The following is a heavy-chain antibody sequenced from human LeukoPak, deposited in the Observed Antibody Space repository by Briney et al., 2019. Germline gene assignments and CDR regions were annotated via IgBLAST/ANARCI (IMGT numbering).Heavy chain of an antibody. D-gene: IGHD5-24*01. CDR3: ASFGRRDGYNPYYFDY. V-gene: IGHV4-59*08. Sequence: KASETLSLTCAVPGGSINSYYWTWIRQPPGKGLEWIGYIYYSGSTNYNPSLKSRVTIAVDTSKNQFSLKLSSVTAADTAVYYCASFGRRDGYNPYYFDYWGQGSLVTVSS. CDR1: GGSINSYY. CDR2: IYYSGST. J-gene: IGHJ4*02.